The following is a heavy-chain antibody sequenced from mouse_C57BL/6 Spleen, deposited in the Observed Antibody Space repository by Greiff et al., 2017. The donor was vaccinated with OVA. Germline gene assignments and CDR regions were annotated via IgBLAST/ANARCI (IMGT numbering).Heavy chain of an antibody. CDR3: AGGSRRGDAMDY. CDR1: GYSITSGYD. J-gene: IGHJ4*01. CDR2: ISYSGST. Sequence: EVQLQESGPGMVKPSQSLSLTCTVTGYSITSGYDWHWIRHFPGNKLEWMGYISYSGSTNYNPSLKSRISITHDTSKNHFFLKLNSVTTEDTATYYCAGGSRRGDAMDYWGQGTSVTVSS. D-gene: IGHD1-1*01. V-gene: IGHV3-1*01.